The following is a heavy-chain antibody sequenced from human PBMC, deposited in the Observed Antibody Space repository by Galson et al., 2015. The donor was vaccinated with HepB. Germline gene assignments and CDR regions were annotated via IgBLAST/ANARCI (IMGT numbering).Heavy chain of an antibody. V-gene: IGHV4-59*01. CDR2: IYYTGST. CDR3: ARDVDDHGGDLHVFDM. D-gene: IGHD4-23*01. CDR1: TGAIRDYY. Sequence: SETLSLTCTVSTGAIRDYYWSWLRQPPGKGLEWIGYIYYTGSTNYNPSLRSRVTISVETSKSQISLKLRSVTAADTAMYYCARDVDDHGGDLHVFDMWGQGTMVTVSS. J-gene: IGHJ3*02.